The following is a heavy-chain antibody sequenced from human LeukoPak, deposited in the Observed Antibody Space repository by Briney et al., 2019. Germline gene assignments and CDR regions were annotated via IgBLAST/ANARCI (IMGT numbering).Heavy chain of an antibody. Sequence: SGGSLRLSCAASGFTFSNYAMSWVRQAPGKGLEWVSAISGSGGTTYYADSVKGRFTISRDNSKNTLYLQMNSLRAEDTAVYYCARDREAGINGYYYYMDVWGKGTTVTVSS. D-gene: IGHD2-8*01. V-gene: IGHV3-23*01. CDR2: ISGSGGTT. CDR3: ARDREAGINGYYYYMDV. CDR1: GFTFSNYA. J-gene: IGHJ6*03.